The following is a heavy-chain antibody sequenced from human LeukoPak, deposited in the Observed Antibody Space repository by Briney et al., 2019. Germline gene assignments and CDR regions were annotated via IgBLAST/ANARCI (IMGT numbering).Heavy chain of an antibody. CDR1: GYTFTNYA. CDR3: AKVAGYCSSTSCYPEY. CDR2: INTNTGNP. D-gene: IGHD2-2*01. Sequence: RASVKVSCKASGYTFTNYAMNWVRQAPGQGLEWMGWINTNTGNPTYAQGFTGRFVFSLDTSVSTAYLEISSLKAEDTAVYYCAKVAGYCSSTSCYPEYWGQGTLVTVSS. J-gene: IGHJ4*02. V-gene: IGHV7-4-1*02.